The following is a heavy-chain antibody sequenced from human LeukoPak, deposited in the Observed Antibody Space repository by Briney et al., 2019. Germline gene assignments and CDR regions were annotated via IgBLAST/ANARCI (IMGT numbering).Heavy chain of an antibody. V-gene: IGHV1-46*01. CDR1: GYNFISYY. J-gene: IGHJ6*02. D-gene: IGHD2-8*01. CDR3: AREDVVLVDAVRYYYYGMDV. Sequence: ASVKVSCKASGYNFISYYMHWVRLAPGQGLEWMGIINPSGGSTSYAQKFQDRVTMTRDTSTSTVYMELSSLKSEDTAVYYCAREDVVLVDAVRYYYYGMDVWGQGTTVTVSS. CDR2: INPSGGST.